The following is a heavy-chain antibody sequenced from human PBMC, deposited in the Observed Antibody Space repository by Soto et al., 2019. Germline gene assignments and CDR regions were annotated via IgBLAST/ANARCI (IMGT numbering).Heavy chain of an antibody. CDR1: GFTLRSHR. J-gene: IGHJ5*02. CDR2: IDTEGGGT. Sequence: EVPLVESGGGLVQPGGPLRVSCAASGFTLRSHRIHWVRQVPGKGLEWVSRIDTEGGGTSYADSVKGRLTISTDNAKNTVNLQMNGLRAEDTAVYYCATVFDLWGQGTLVTVSS. CDR3: ATVFDL. V-gene: IGHV3-74*01.